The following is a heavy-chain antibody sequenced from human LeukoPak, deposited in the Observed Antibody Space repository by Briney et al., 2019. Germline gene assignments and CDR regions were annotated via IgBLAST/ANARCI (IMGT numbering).Heavy chain of an antibody. CDR3: AKWKYSNSGIDDY. J-gene: IGHJ4*02. Sequence: GGSLRLSCAASGFTFSSSAMSWVRQAPGKGLEWVSVISGSGDNTYYADSVKGRFTISRDNSKNMLYLQMNSLRAEDTAVYYCAKWKYSNSGIDDYWGQGTLVTVSS. V-gene: IGHV3-23*01. CDR1: GFTFSSSA. D-gene: IGHD6-6*01. CDR2: ISGSGDNT.